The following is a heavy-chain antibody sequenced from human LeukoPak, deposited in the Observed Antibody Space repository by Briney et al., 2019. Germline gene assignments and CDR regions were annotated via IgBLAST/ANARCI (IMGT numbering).Heavy chain of an antibody. J-gene: IGHJ4*02. Sequence: GGSLRLSCAASGFTFSSYGMHWVRQAPGKGLEWVAVIWYDGSNKYYADSVKGRFTISRDNSKNTLYLQMNSLRAEDTAVYYCARGPSDSSGWYAGFGYWGQGTLVTVSS. D-gene: IGHD6-19*01. V-gene: IGHV3-33*01. CDR1: GFTFSSYG. CDR3: ARGPSDSSGWYAGFGY. CDR2: IWYDGSNK.